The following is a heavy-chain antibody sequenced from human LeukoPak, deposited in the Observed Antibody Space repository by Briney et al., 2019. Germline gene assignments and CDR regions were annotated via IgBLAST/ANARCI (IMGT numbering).Heavy chain of an antibody. V-gene: IGHV5-51*01. Sequence: GESLKISCKGSGYNFPSYWIAWVRQMPGKGLEWMGIIYPGDSDTKYNPSFQGQVTISADKSISTAYLQWSSLKASDTAMYYCARREYSSSGGGFDPWGQGTLVTVSS. CDR1: GYNFPSYW. CDR2: IYPGDSDT. D-gene: IGHD6-13*01. CDR3: ARREYSSSGGGFDP. J-gene: IGHJ5*02.